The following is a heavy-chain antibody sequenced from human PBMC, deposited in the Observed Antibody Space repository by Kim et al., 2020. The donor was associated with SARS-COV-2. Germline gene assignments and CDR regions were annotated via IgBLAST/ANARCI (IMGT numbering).Heavy chain of an antibody. CDR1: GFTFSDYY. V-gene: IGHV3-11*01. CDR2: ISSSGSTI. J-gene: IGHJ4*02. CDR3: ARSAGNIVVVPAAMSYFDY. D-gene: IGHD2-2*01. Sequence: GGSLRLSCAASGFTFSDYYMSWIRQAPGKGLEWVSYISSSGSTIYYADSVKGRFTISRDNTKNSLYLQMNSLRAEDTAVYYCARSAGNIVVVPAAMSYFDYWGQGTLVTVSS.